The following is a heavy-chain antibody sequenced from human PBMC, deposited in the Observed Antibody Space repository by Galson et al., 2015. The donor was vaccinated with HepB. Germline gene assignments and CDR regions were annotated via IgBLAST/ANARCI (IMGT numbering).Heavy chain of an antibody. V-gene: IGHV4-39*01. CDR2: IYYSGST. D-gene: IGHD6-13*01. J-gene: IGHJ4*02. CDR3: ARAGSSWLTTFDY. Sequence: QVQLQESGPELVKPSETLSLTCTVSGGSISSSSYYWGWIRQPPGKGLEWIGSIYYSGSTYYNPSLKSRVTISVDTSKNQFSLKLSSVTAADTAVYYCARAGSSWLTTFDYWGQGTLVTVSS. CDR1: GGSISSSSYY.